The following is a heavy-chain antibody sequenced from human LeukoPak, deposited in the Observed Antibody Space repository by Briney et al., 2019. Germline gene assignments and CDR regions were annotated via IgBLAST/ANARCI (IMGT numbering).Heavy chain of an antibody. CDR1: GYTFTGYY. Sequence: GASVKVSCKASGYTFTGYYMHWVRQAPGQGLEWMGGIIPIFGTANYAQKFQGRVTITADKSTSTAYMELSSLRSEDTAVYYCAREATPDAFDIWGQGTMVTVSS. J-gene: IGHJ3*02. CDR2: IIPIFGTA. V-gene: IGHV1-69*06. CDR3: AREATPDAFDI. D-gene: IGHD5-12*01.